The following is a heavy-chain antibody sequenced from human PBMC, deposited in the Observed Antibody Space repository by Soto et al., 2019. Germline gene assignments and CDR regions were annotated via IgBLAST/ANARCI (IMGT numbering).Heavy chain of an antibody. D-gene: IGHD1-26*01. CDR3: ETQEVGGSYVYTFDP. V-gene: IGHV4-30-2*03. Sequence: SETLSLTCDVSGDTISTGSYTWAWIRQPPGKALEWIGNTYHSGNPYYNPSLKSRVTISVDTSKNQFSLKLSSVTAADTAVYYCETQEVGGSYVYTFDPWGQGTLVTVSS. CDR2: TYHSGNP. J-gene: IGHJ5*02. CDR1: GDTISTGSYT.